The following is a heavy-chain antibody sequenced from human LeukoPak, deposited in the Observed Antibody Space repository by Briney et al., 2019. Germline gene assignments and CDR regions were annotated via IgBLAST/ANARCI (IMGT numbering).Heavy chain of an antibody. CDR3: ARDIGPSGSYYDY. D-gene: IGHD1-26*01. CDR1: GFTFSSYA. Sequence: GGSLRLSCAASGFTFSSYAMHWVRQAPGKGLELVAVISYDGSNKYYADSVKGRFTISRDNSKNTLYLQMNSLRAEDTAVYYCARDIGPSGSYYDYWGQGTLVTVSS. CDR2: ISYDGSNK. J-gene: IGHJ4*02. V-gene: IGHV3-30-3*01.